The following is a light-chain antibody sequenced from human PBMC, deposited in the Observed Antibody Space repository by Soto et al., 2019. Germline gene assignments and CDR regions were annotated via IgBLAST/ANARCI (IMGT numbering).Light chain of an antibody. J-gene: IGKJ5*01. CDR3: MQSTQLPPT. CDR1: QRLLHITGETF. V-gene: IGKV2D-29*02. Sequence: DVVMTQTPLSLSVAAGQPASISCKASQRLLHITGETFLFWYLQKPGQSPQLLIYEVSTRVSGVPDRFSGSRSGTDFTLEISRVETDDVGIYYCMQSTQLPPTFGQGTRLEIK. CDR2: EVS.